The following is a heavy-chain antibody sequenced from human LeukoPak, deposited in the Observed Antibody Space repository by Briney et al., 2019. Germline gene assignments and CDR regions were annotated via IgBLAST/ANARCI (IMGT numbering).Heavy chain of an antibody. V-gene: IGHV4-59*01. D-gene: IGHD6-13*01. CDR1: GGSISSYY. Sequence: ETLSLTCTVSGGSISSYYWSWIRQPPGKGLEWIGYIYYSGSTNYNPSLKSRVTISVDTSKNQFSLKLSSVTAADTAVYYCARGSPLSSSWYWFDPWGQGTLVTVSS. CDR3: ARGSPLSSSWYWFDP. J-gene: IGHJ5*02. CDR2: IYYSGST.